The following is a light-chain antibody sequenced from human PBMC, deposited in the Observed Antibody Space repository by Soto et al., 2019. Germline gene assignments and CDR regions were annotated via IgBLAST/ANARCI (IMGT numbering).Light chain of an antibody. CDR2: GAF. V-gene: IGKV1-39*01. Sequence: DIQMTQSPSSLSASVGERVTITCRANHNISSYLNWYQQQPGKRPNLLIYGAFHLQSRVSSRFSVTGSATHFTLTISSLQPADLATYYCQQTFDTPFTFGPGTTVDI. CDR1: HNISSY. J-gene: IGKJ3*01. CDR3: QQTFDTPFT.